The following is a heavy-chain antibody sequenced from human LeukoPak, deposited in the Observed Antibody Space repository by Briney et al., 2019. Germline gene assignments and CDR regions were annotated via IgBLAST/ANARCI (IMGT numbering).Heavy chain of an antibody. J-gene: IGHJ4*02. CDR3: ARGGNSWYADY. CDR1: GGSISSSSYY. CDR2: IHYSGST. Sequence: PSETLSLTCTVSGGSISSSSYYWGWIRQPPGKGLEWIGYIHYSGSTSYNPSLKSRVTMSVDTSNNQFSLKVSSVTAADTAVYYCARGGNSWYADYWGQGTLVTVSS. D-gene: IGHD6-13*01. V-gene: IGHV4-61*05.